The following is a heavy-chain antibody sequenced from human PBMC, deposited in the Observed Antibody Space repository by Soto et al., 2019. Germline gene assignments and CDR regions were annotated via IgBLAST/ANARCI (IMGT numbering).Heavy chain of an antibody. CDR3: ARDEGGYDILTGYYKAHHFDY. J-gene: IGHJ4*02. CDR1: GYPFTHFY. CDR2: ISPHNFNT. D-gene: IGHD3-9*01. Sequence: ASVKVSCKASGYPFTHFYITWVRQAPGQGLEWMGAISPHNFNTNYAQKFRGRVTLTTEKSTNTAYMDLRSLTSDDTAVYYCARDEGGYDILTGYYKAHHFDYWGQGVTVTVSS. V-gene: IGHV1-18*01.